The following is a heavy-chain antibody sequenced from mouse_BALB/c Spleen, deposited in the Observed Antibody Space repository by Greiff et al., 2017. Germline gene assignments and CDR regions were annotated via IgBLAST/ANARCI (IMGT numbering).Heavy chain of an antibody. CDR2: IWGDGST. J-gene: IGHJ4*01. D-gene: IGHD2-1*01. V-gene: IGHV2-6-7*01. CDR1: GFSLTGYG. Sequence: VQLQQSGPGLVAPSQSLSITCTVSGFSLTGYGVNWVRQPPGKGLEWLGMIWGDGSTDYNSALKSRLSISKDNSKSQVFLKMNSLQTDDTARYYCARYGNPSLYAMDYWGQGTSVTVSS. CDR3: ARYGNPSLYAMDY.